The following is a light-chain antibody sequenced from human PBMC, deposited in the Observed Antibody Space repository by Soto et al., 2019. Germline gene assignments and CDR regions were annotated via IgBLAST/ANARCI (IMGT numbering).Light chain of an antibody. CDR1: SSDVGGYNF. CDR3: ISYAAGNNYVV. V-gene: IGLV2-8*01. Sequence: QSVLTQPPSASGSPGQSVIISCTGTSSDVGGYNFVSWFQQHPGKAPKLMIYEVTKRPSGVPDRFSGSKSGNTASLTVSGLQAEDEADYYCISYAAGNNYVVFGGWTQLTVL. CDR2: EVT. J-gene: IGLJ2*01.